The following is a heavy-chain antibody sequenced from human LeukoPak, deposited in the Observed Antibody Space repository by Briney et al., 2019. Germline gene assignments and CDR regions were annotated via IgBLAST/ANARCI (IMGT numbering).Heavy chain of an antibody. CDR2: IRCDGSNK. J-gene: IGHJ4*02. CDR1: GFTFSSYG. CDR3: AKDGRLGFDY. Sequence: PGGSLRLSCAASGFTFSSYGMHWVRQAPGKGLEWVAFIRCDGSNKYYADSVKGRFTISRDNSKNTLYLQMNSLRAEDTAVYYCAKDGRLGFDYWGQGTLVTVSS. V-gene: IGHV3-30*02. D-gene: IGHD1-26*01.